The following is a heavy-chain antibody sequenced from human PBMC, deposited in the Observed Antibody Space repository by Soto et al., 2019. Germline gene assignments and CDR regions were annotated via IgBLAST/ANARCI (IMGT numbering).Heavy chain of an antibody. V-gene: IGHV3-7*01. CDR3: ARDPVAGNDY. J-gene: IGHJ4*02. Sequence: GSLRLSCAASGCTFSSYWMSWVRQAPGKGLEWVANIKQDGSEKYYVDSVKGRFTISRDNAKNSLYLQMNSLRAEDTAVYYCARDPVAGNDYWGQGTLVTVSS. CDR1: GCTFSSYW. D-gene: IGHD6-19*01. CDR2: IKQDGSEK.